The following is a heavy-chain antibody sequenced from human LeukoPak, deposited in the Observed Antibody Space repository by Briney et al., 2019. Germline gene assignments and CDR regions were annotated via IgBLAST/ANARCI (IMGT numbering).Heavy chain of an antibody. J-gene: IGHJ4*02. Sequence: GGSLRLSCAASGFTFSSYAMSWVRQAPGKGLEWVSSISSSSSYIYYADSVKGRFTISRDNAKNSLYLQMNSLRAEDTAVYYCARDSTFDFFDYWGQGTLVTVSS. D-gene: IGHD3-3*01. CDR2: ISSSSSYI. CDR1: GFTFSSYA. CDR3: ARDSTFDFFDY. V-gene: IGHV3-21*01.